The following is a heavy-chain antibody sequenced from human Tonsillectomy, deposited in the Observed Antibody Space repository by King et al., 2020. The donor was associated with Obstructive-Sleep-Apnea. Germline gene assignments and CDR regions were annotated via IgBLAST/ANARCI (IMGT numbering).Heavy chain of an antibody. D-gene: IGHD6-19*01. J-gene: IGHJ4*02. CDR1: GFTFSSYA. Sequence: VQLVESGGGVVQPGRSLRLSCAASGFTFSSYAMHWVRQAPGKGLEWVAVVSYDGNNKYYADSVKGRFTISRDNSKNTLYLQMNSLRAEDTAVYYCARDLRYSSGWFSITYYFDYWGQGTLVTVSS. CDR3: ARDLRYSSGWFSITYYFDY. CDR2: VSYDGNNK. V-gene: IGHV3-30*04.